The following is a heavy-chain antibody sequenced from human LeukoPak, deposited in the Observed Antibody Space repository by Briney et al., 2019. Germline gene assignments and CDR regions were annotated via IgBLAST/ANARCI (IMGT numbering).Heavy chain of an antibody. V-gene: IGHV1-69*05. CDR1: GGTFSSYA. CDR3: ARGSIVDTAMVNYFDY. Sequence: SVKVSCKACGGTFSSYAISGVRQAPGQGLEWMGGIIPIFGTANYAQKFQGRVTITTDESTSKAYMKLSSLRSEDTAVYYCARGSIVDTAMVNYFDYWGQGTLVTVSS. J-gene: IGHJ4*02. D-gene: IGHD5-18*01. CDR2: IIPIFGTA.